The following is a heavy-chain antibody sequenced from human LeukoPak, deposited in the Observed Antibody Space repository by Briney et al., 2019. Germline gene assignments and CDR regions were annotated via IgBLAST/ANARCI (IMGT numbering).Heavy chain of an antibody. CDR3: ARDIAVAGTGENFGY. CDR2: ISSSSSYI. CDR1: GFTFSSYS. J-gene: IGHJ4*02. Sequence: GGSLRLSCAASGFTFSSYSMNWVRQAPGKGLEWVSSISSSSSYIYYADSVKGRFTISRDNAKNSLYLQMNSLRAEDTAVYYCARDIAVAGTGENFGYWGQGTLVTVSS. V-gene: IGHV3-21*01. D-gene: IGHD6-19*01.